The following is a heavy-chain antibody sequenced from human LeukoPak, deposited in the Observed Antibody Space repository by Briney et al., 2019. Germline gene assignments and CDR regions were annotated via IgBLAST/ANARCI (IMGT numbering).Heavy chain of an antibody. CDR3: ARGPNSNWSGLDF. J-gene: IGHJ4*02. Sequence: GGSLRLSCTASGFSFSGHWMHWARQLPGKGLVWVSRISPTGSTTSYADSVKGRFTVSRDNAKNTLYLQVNDLRAEDTAVYYCARGPNSNWSGLDFWGQGTLLTVSS. V-gene: IGHV3-74*01. D-gene: IGHD6-6*01. CDR1: GFSFSGHW. CDR2: ISPTGSTT.